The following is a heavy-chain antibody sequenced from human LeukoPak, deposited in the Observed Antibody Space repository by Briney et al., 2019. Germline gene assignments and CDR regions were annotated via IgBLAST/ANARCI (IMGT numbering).Heavy chain of an antibody. J-gene: IGHJ5*02. D-gene: IGHD3-22*01. V-gene: IGHV3-21*01. CDR3: ARDLGQYYDTSDNWFDP. CDR2: ISTSSIYI. Sequence: GGSLRLSCAGSGFTFSSYNMNWVRQAPGKGLEWVSSISTSSIYIYYADSVKGRFTISRDNAKHSLFLQMNSLRAEDTAVYYCARDLGQYYDTSDNWFDPWGQGTLVTVSS. CDR1: GFTFSSYN.